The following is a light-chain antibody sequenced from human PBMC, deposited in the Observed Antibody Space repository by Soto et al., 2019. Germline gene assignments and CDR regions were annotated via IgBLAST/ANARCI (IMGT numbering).Light chain of an antibody. J-gene: IGKJ5*01. Sequence: EIVLTQSPATLSLSPGERATLSCRASQSVSSYLAWYQQKPGQAPRLLIYDAANRATGIPARFSGSGSGTDFTLTISILEPEDFAVYYCQQRSKWPSITFGQGTRLEIK. CDR1: QSVSSY. V-gene: IGKV3-11*01. CDR2: DAA. CDR3: QQRSKWPSIT.